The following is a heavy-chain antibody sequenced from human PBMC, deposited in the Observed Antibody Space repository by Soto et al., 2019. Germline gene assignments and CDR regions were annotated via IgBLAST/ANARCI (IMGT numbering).Heavy chain of an antibody. Sequence: QVQLVQSGAEVKKPESSVKVSCQAPEGTFSTYAISWVRQAPGQGLEWMGGIIPMLGTANYAQRFQDRVTSTADESTNTVYMELSSLRSEDTAVYFCASGIQRWLRRINNGYSGWGQGTLVTVSS. CDR3: ASGIQRWLRRINNGYSG. V-gene: IGHV1-69*12. D-gene: IGHD5-12*01. CDR2: IIPMLGTA. CDR1: EGTFSTYA. J-gene: IGHJ4*02.